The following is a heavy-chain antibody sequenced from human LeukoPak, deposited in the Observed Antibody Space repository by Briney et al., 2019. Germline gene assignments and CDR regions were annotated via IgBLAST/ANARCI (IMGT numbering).Heavy chain of an antibody. CDR1: GGSISSYY. CDR3: ARHGSAVAGTEFDY. J-gene: IGHJ4*02. D-gene: IGHD6-19*01. Sequence: PSETPSLTCTVSGGSISSYYWSWIRQPPGKGLEWIGYIYTSGSTNYNPSLKSRVTISVDTSKNQFSLKLSSVTAADTAVYYCARHGSAVAGTEFDYWGQGTLVTVSS. V-gene: IGHV4-4*09. CDR2: IYTSGST.